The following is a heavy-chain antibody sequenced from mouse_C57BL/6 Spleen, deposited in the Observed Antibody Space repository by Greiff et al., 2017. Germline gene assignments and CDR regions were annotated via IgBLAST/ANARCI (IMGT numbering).Heavy chain of an antibody. J-gene: IGHJ2*01. V-gene: IGHV1-59*01. D-gene: IGHD1-1*01. CDR2: IDPSDSYT. CDR1: GYTFTSYW. CDR3: ARGSYGSSPFDY. Sequence: VQLQQSGAELVRPGTSVKLSCKASGYTFTSYWMHWVKQRPGQGLEWIGVIDPSDSYTNYNQKFKGKATLTVDTSSSTAYMQLSSLPSEDSAVYYCARGSYGSSPFDYWGQGTTLTVSS.